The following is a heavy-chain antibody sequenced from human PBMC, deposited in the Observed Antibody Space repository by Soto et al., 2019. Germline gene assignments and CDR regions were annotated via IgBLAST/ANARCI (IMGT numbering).Heavy chain of an antibody. CDR1: GGSITTFY. CDR2: IYSGGMN. V-gene: IGHV4-4*07. Sequence: SETLSLTCTVSGGSITTFYWSWIRQPAGKGLEWIGRIYSGGMNNYNPSPKSRVTTAVDTSKNQFSLRLSYVTDADRAMYYCARWCSRWDYWGQGXPVTVSS. D-gene: IGHD6-13*01. CDR3: ARWCSRWDY. J-gene: IGHJ4*02.